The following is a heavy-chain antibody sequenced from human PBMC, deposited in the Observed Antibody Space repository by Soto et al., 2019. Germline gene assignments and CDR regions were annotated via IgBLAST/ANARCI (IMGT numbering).Heavy chain of an antibody. J-gene: IGHJ6*02. D-gene: IGHD4-17*01. CDR2: IYYSGST. Sequence: QLQLQESGPGLVKPSETLSLTCTVSGGSISSSSYYWGWIRQPPGKGLEWIGSIYYSGSTYYNPSLKCRVTISVNTSKNPFSLKLSSVTAADTAVYYCARRSTVTTHYGMDVWGQGTTVTVSS. CDR3: ARRSTVTTHYGMDV. CDR1: GGSISSSSYY. V-gene: IGHV4-39*01.